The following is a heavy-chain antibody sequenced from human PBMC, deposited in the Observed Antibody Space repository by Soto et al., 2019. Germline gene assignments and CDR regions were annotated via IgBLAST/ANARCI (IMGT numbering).Heavy chain of an antibody. CDR3: ARALTGYGMDA. Sequence: QVQLVQSGVEVREPGASVKVSCKAVRYIFTNYGVSWVRQAPGQGLEWMGWITTYNGNTEYAQKFQGRVTMTTDASTSTANMELGSLRSDETASYYSARALTGYGMDAWGQGTTVTVSS. CDR2: ITTYNGNT. CDR1: RYIFTNYG. J-gene: IGHJ6*02. V-gene: IGHV1-18*01.